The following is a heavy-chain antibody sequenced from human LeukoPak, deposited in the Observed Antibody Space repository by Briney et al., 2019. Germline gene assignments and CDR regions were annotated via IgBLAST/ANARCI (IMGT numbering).Heavy chain of an antibody. CDR1: GFTFSSYE. V-gene: IGHV3-48*03. CDR3: AELGITMIGGV. Sequence: GETLSLSCAASGFTFSSYEMNWVRQAPGKGLEWTSYISSSGSTIYYADSVKGRFTISRDNAKNSLYLQMNSLRAEDTAVYYCAELGITMIGGVWGKGTTVTISS. J-gene: IGHJ6*04. D-gene: IGHD3-10*02. CDR2: ISSSGSTI.